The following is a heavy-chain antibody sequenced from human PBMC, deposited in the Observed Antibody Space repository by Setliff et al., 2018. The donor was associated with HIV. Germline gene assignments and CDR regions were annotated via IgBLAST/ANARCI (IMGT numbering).Heavy chain of an antibody. CDR2: ISPYNGNT. J-gene: IGHJ4*02. CDR3: ARGGEGMALYPDY. Sequence: ASVKVSCKASGYTFTNYDINWVRQAPGQGLEWLGWISPYNGNTKYAEKFQGRVTMTTDTSTSTAYMDLRSLRSEDTAVYYCARGGEGMALYPDYWGQGTLVTVSS. D-gene: IGHD1-26*01. V-gene: IGHV1-18*01. CDR1: GYTFTNYD.